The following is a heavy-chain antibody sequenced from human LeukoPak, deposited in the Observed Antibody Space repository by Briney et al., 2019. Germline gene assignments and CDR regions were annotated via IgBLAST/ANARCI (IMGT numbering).Heavy chain of an antibody. Sequence: PGRSLRLSCAASGFIFSSYAMHWVRQAPGKGLEWVAVISYDGSNKYYADSVKGRFTISRDNSKNTLYLQMNSLRAEDTAVYYCARDVGSSSWYAAAFDYWGQGTLVTVSS. V-gene: IGHV3-30*04. CDR1: GFIFSSYA. CDR2: ISYDGSNK. CDR3: ARDVGSSSWYAAAFDY. J-gene: IGHJ4*02. D-gene: IGHD6-13*01.